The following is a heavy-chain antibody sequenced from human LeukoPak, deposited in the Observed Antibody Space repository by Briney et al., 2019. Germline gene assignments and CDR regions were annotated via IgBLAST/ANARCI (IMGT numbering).Heavy chain of an antibody. Sequence: GGSLRLSCTVSGFTFGDHAMSWLRQAPGKGLEWVGFIRSKIYGGTTEYAASVKGRFTISRDDSKSIAYLQMNSLKTEDTAVYYCTRGGAHASGRDFDYWGQGTLVTVSS. V-gene: IGHV3-49*03. D-gene: IGHD6-19*01. CDR3: TRGGAHASGRDFDY. J-gene: IGHJ4*02. CDR1: GFTFGDHA. CDR2: IRSKIYGGTT.